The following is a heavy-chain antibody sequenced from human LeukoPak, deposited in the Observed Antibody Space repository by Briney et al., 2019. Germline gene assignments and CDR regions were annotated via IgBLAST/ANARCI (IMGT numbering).Heavy chain of an antibody. CDR3: ARPYSSLARSAFDI. D-gene: IGHD2-15*01. Sequence: TSETLSLTCTVSGGSISSSSYYWGWIRQPQGKGLEWIGSIYYSGSTYYNPSLKSRVTISVDTSKNQFSLKLSSVTAADTAVYYCARPYSSLARSAFDIWGQGTMVTVSS. CDR2: IYYSGST. V-gene: IGHV4-39*01. J-gene: IGHJ3*02. CDR1: GGSISSSSYY.